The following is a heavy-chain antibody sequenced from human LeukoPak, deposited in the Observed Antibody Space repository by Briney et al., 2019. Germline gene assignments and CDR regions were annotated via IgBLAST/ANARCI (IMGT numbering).Heavy chain of an antibody. D-gene: IGHD6-19*01. CDR1: GGALCGYY. CDR3: ARDLGSSGWSYFDY. Sequence: LGSLSLTSTVSGGALCGYYWSWIGQPPGQGLEWSGYIYFSGSTNYNPSLKSRVTKSVDTSKNQFSLKLSSVTAADTAVYYCARDLGSSGWSYFDYWGQGTLNTDSS. CDR2: IYFSGST. V-gene: IGHV4-59*01. J-gene: IGHJ4*02.